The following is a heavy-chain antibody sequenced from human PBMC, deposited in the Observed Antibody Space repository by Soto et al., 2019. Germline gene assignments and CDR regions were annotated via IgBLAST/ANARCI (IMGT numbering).Heavy chain of an antibody. D-gene: IGHD3-9*01. CDR2: INHSGST. J-gene: IGHJ4*02. V-gene: IGHV4-34*01. CDR1: VFSLSGYY. Sequence: SATXSLTCSFYVFSLSGYYWIWIRQPPGKGREWIGEINHSGSTNYNPSLKSRVTISVDTSKNQFSLKLSSVTAADTAVYYCARGFKNVLRYFEWLSTYYFDYWGQGTLVTVSS. CDR3: ARGFKNVLRYFEWLSTYYFDY.